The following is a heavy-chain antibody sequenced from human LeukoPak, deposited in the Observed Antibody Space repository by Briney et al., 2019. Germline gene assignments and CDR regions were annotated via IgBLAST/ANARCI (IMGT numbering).Heavy chain of an antibody. Sequence: GRSLRLSCAASGFTFSSYAMHWVRQAPGKGLEWVADISYDGSNKYYADSVKGRFTISRDNSKNTLYLQMNSLRAEDTAVYYCARALSVRGVGLYWGQGTLVTVSS. D-gene: IGHD3-10*02. V-gene: IGHV3-30*04. CDR2: ISYDGSNK. CDR3: ARALSVRGVGLY. CDR1: GFTFSSYA. J-gene: IGHJ4*02.